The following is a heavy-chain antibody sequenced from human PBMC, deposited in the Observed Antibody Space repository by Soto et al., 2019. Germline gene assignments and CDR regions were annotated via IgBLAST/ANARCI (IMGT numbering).Heavy chain of an antibody. V-gene: IGHV3-7*03. Sequence: PGGSLRLSCAASGFPFSGYYMTWVRQAPGRGLEWVANIKKDGSDKYYVDSVKGRFTISRDNAKNSLYLHMSSLRVEDTGVYYCARGRSDDYFDYWGQGTLVTVSS. J-gene: IGHJ4*02. CDR1: GFPFSGYY. CDR3: ARGRSDDYFDY. CDR2: IKKDGSDK. D-gene: IGHD2-15*01.